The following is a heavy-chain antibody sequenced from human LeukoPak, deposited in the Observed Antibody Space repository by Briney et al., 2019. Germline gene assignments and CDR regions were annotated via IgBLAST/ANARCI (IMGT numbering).Heavy chain of an antibody. J-gene: IGHJ6*02. D-gene: IGHD2-15*01. Sequence: ASVKVSCTASVYTFTNYGISWVRQAPGQGLEWMGWISPYNGNTNYAQKFQGRVTMTTDTSTTTAYMELRSLTSDDTAVYYCARDLDIVVVAAAVRHYGLDVWGQGTTVTVSS. V-gene: IGHV1-18*01. CDR1: VYTFTNYG. CDR3: ARDLDIVVVAAAVRHYGLDV. CDR2: ISPYNGNT.